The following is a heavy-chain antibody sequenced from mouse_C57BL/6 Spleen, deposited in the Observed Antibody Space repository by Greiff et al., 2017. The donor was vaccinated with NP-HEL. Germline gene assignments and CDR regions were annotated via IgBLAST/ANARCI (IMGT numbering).Heavy chain of an antibody. Sequence: DVQLQESGPGLVKPSQSLTLTCSVTGYSITSGYYWNWIRQFPGNKLEWMGYISYDGSNNYNPSLKNRISITRDTSKNQFFLKLNSVTTEDTATYYCARRDGTYYFDYWGQGTTLTVSS. CDR3: ARRDGTYYFDY. V-gene: IGHV3-6*01. CDR1: GYSITSGYY. D-gene: IGHD2-1*01. J-gene: IGHJ2*01. CDR2: ISYDGSN.